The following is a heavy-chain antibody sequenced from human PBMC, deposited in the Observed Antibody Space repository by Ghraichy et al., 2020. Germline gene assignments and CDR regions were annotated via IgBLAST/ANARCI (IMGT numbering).Heavy chain of an antibody. CDR3: ASTRPQYCTNGVCFAADDAFDI. D-gene: IGHD2-8*01. J-gene: IGHJ3*02. CDR2: INPNSGGT. Sequence: ASVKVSCKASGYTFTGYYMHWVRQAPGQGLEWMGWINPNSGGTNYAQKFQGRVTMTRDTSISTAYMELSRLRSDDTAVYYCASTRPQYCTNGVCFAADDAFDIWGQGTMVTVSS. V-gene: IGHV1-2*02. CDR1: GYTFTGYY.